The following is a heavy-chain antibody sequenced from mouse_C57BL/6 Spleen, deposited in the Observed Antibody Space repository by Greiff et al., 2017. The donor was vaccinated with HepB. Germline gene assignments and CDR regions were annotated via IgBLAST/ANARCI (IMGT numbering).Heavy chain of an antibody. Sequence: EVKLQESGPGLVKPSQSLSLTCSVTGYSITSGYYWNWIRQFPGNKLEWMGYISYDGSNNYNPSLKNRISITRDTSKNQFFLKLNSVTTEDTATYYCASSPHDYDGMYYFDYWGQGTTLTVSS. CDR1: GYSITSGYY. J-gene: IGHJ2*01. V-gene: IGHV3-6*01. CDR2: ISYDGSN. D-gene: IGHD2-4*01. CDR3: ASSPHDYDGMYYFDY.